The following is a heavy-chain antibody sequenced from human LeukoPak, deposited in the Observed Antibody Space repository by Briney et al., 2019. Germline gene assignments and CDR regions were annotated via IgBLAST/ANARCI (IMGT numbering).Heavy chain of an antibody. D-gene: IGHD2-8*01. CDR3: ARDPLGVLMLASYFDH. Sequence: SETLSLTCAVYGGSFNGYYWSWIRQPPGKGLEWIGEINHSGSTNYNSSLKSRVTISVDTSKNQFSLKLSSVTAADTAVYYCARDPLGVLMLASYFDHWGQGTLVTVSS. CDR1: GGSFNGYY. J-gene: IGHJ4*02. CDR2: INHSGST. V-gene: IGHV4-34*01.